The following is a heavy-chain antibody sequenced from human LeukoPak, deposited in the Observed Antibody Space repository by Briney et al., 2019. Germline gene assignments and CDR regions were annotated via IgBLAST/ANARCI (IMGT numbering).Heavy chain of an antibody. CDR1: GGSISSYY. CDR3: ARLGCGSTGCYPNQYYYYMDV. CDR2: IYTSGST. D-gene: IGHD2-2*01. V-gene: IGHV4-4*09. Sequence: SETLSLTCTVSGGSISSYYWSWIRQPPGKGLEWIGYIYTSGSTNYNPSLKSRVTISVDTSKNQFSLKLSSVTAADTAVYYCARLGCGSTGCYPNQYYYYMDVWGKGTTVTVSS. J-gene: IGHJ6*03.